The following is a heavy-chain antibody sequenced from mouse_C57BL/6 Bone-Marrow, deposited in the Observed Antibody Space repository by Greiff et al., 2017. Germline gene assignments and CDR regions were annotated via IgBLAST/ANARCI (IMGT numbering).Heavy chain of an antibody. CDR3: TRSLFYYGTNY. D-gene: IGHD1-1*01. V-gene: IGHV14-2*01. Sequence: EVQLKQSGAELVKPGASVKLSCTASGFNIKDYYIHWVKQRTEQGLEWIGRIDPEDGETKYAPKFQDKATITADTTSNTAYLKLSSLTSEDTAVYYCTRSLFYYGTNYWGQGTTLTVSS. CDR1: GFNIKDYY. CDR2: IDPEDGET. J-gene: IGHJ2*01.